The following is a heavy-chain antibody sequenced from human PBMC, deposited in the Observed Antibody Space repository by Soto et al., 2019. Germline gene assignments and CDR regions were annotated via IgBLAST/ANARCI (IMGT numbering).Heavy chain of an antibody. J-gene: IGHJ4*02. CDR1: GFTFSSYV. CDR2: ISSNGGST. Sequence: QLVSSLRLSCSASGFTFSSYVMHWVRQAPGKGLEYVSAISSNGGSTYYADSVKGRFTISRDNSKNTLYLQMSSLRAEDTAVYYCAMGFDYWGQGTLVTVSS. V-gene: IGHV3-64D*06. CDR3: AMGFDY.